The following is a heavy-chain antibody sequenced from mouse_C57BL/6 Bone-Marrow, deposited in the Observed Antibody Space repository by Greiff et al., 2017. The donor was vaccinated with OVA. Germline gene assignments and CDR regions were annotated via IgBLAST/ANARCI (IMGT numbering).Heavy chain of an antibody. V-gene: IGHV1-26*01. CDR2: INPNNGGT. CDR1: GYTFTDYY. Sequence: VQLQQSGPELVKPGASVKISCKASGYTFTDYYMNWVKQSHGKSLEWIGDINPNNGGTSYNQKFKGKATLIVDKSSSTAYMELRSLTSEDSAVYYCAAVEREAYWGQGTLVTVSA. J-gene: IGHJ3*01. CDR3: AAVEREAY.